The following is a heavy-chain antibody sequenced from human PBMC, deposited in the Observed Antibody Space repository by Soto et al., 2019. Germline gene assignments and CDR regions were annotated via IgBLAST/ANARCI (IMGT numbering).Heavy chain of an antibody. CDR1: GFTVSSNY. J-gene: IGHJ4*02. V-gene: IGHV3-66*01. CDR3: ARGLYSGWHYFDY. CDR2: IYSGGST. Sequence: EVQLVESGGGLVQPGGSLRLSCAASGFTVSSNYMSWVRQAPGKGLEWVSVIYSGGSTYYADSVKGRFTISRDNSKNTLYLQMNSLRAEDTAVSYCARGLYSGWHYFDYWGQGTLVTVSS. D-gene: IGHD5-12*01.